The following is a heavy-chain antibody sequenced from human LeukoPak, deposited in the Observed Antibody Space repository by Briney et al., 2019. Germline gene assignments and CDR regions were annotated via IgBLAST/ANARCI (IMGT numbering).Heavy chain of an antibody. Sequence: GGSLRLSCAASGFTFSSDGMSWVRQAPGKGLEWVSYISSSGTYINSADSVKGRFTISRDYPKNSLYLQMSSLRAEDTAVYYCARQGGDILTGYLDYWGQGTLVTVSS. CDR1: GFTFSSDG. CDR2: ISSSGTYI. D-gene: IGHD3-9*01. CDR3: ARQGGDILTGYLDY. J-gene: IGHJ4*02. V-gene: IGHV3-21*05.